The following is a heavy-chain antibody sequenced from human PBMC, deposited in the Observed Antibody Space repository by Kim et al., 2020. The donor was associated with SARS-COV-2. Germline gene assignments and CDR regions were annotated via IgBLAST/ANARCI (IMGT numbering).Heavy chain of an antibody. CDR3: ARGYNYGFLYSDS. Sequence: NPSLERRVTMSVDTSKNQFSLTLSSVTAADTAGYYCARGYNYGFLYSDSWGQGTLVTVSS. J-gene: IGHJ4*02. D-gene: IGHD5-18*01. V-gene: IGHV4-59*09.